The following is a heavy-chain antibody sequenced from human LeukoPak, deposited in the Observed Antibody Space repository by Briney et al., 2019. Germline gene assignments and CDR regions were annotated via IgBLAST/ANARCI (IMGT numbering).Heavy chain of an antibody. D-gene: IGHD3-22*01. CDR3: ARDYYDSSGYYWGRYFDY. J-gene: IGHJ4*02. CDR2: ICYSGST. CDR1: GGSISSYY. V-gene: IGHV4-59*01. Sequence: SETLSLTCTVSGGSISSYYWSWIRQPPGKGLEWIGCICYSGSTNYNPSLKSRVTISVDTSKNQFSLKLSSVTAADTAVYYCARDYYDSSGYYWGRYFDYWGQGTLVTVSS.